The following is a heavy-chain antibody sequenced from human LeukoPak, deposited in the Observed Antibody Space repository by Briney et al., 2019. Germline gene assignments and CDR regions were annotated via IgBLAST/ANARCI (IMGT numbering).Heavy chain of an antibody. CDR1: GFTFSSYG. Sequence: PGGSLRLSCAASGFTFSSYGMHWVRQAPGKGLEWVAVISYDGSNKYYADSVKGRFTISRDNSTNTLYLQMNSLRTEDTAVYYCAKELTRPNRPVAGLNYWGQGTLVTVSS. CDR2: ISYDGSNK. D-gene: IGHD6-19*01. V-gene: IGHV3-30*18. CDR3: AKELTRPNRPVAGLNY. J-gene: IGHJ4*02.